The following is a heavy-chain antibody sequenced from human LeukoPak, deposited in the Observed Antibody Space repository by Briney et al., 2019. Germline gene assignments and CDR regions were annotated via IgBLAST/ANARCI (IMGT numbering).Heavy chain of an antibody. CDR2: ISGSGGST. CDR1: GFTFSSYA. J-gene: IGHJ4*02. D-gene: IGHD4-17*01. CDR3: AKEIWPTVTTPGHTHFDY. Sequence: GGSLRLSCAASGFTFSSYAMSWVRQAPGKGLEWVSAISGSGGSTYYADSVKGRFTISRDNSKNTLYLQMNSLRAEDTAVYYCAKEIWPTVTTPGHTHFDYWGQGTLVTVSS. V-gene: IGHV3-23*01.